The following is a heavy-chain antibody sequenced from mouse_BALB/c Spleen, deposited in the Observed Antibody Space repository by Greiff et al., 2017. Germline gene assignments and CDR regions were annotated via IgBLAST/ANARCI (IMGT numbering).Heavy chain of an antibody. CDR3: ARTKDY. CDR2: ISSGGST. V-gene: IGHV5-6-5*01. Sequence: EVQVVESGGGLVKPGGSLKLSCAASGFTFSSYAMSWVRQTPEKRLEWVASISSGGSTYYPDSVKGRFTISRDNARNILYLQMSSLRSEDTAMYYCARTKDYWGQGTSVTVSS. CDR1: GFTFSSYA. J-gene: IGHJ4*01.